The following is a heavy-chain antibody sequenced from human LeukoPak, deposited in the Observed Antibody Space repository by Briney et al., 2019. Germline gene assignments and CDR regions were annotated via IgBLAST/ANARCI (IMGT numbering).Heavy chain of an antibody. CDR2: IKQDGSEK. Sequence: GGSLRLSCAASGFTFSSYWMSWVRQAPGKGLEWVANIKQDGSEKYYVDSVKGRFTISRDNAKNSLYLQMNSLRAEDTAVYYCARDMGGIATGTSMDVWGKGTTVTVSS. CDR3: ARDMGGIATGTSMDV. V-gene: IGHV3-7*01. D-gene: IGHD1-7*01. J-gene: IGHJ6*03. CDR1: GFTFSSYW.